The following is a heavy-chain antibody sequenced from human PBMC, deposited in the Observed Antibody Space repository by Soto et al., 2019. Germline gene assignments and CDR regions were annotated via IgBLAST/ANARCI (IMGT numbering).Heavy chain of an antibody. CDR1: GFTFSSYA. CDR2: ISGSGGST. CDR3: AKAPTTDIVHLRFDP. V-gene: IGHV3-23*01. Sequence: PGGSLRLSCAASGFTFSSYAMHWVRQAPGKGLEWVSAISGSGGSTYYADSVKGRSTISRDNSKNTLYLQMNSLRAEDTAVYYCAKAPTTDIVHLRFDPWGQGTLVTVSS. D-gene: IGHD2-8*01. J-gene: IGHJ5*02.